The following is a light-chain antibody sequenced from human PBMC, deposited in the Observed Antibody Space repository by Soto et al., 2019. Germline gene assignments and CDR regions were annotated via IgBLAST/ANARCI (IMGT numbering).Light chain of an antibody. V-gene: IGKV3-11*01. J-gene: IGKJ2*01. Sequence: EIVLTQSPATLSLSPGERATLSCRASQSVSSYLAWYQQKPGQVPRLLIYDASNRATGIPARFSGSGPGTDFTLTISSLEPEDFAVYYCQQRSNWPPMYTFGQGTKLEIK. CDR1: QSVSSY. CDR2: DAS. CDR3: QQRSNWPPMYT.